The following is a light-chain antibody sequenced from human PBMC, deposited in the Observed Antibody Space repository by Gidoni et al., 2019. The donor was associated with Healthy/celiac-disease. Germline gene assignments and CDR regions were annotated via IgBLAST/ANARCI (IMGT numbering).Light chain of an antibody. CDR3: QQSYSTLMYT. CDR2: SAS. CDR1: QSISSY. Sequence: DIQMTQSPSSLSASVGDRVPITCRASQSISSYLNWYQQKPGKAPKLLIYSASSLQSGVPSRFSGSGSWTDFTLTISSLQPEDFATYYCQQSYSTLMYTFGQGTKLEIK. V-gene: IGKV1-39*01. J-gene: IGKJ2*01.